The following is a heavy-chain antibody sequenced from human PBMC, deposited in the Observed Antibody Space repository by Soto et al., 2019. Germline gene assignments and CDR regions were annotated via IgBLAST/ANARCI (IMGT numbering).Heavy chain of an antibody. CDR1: GGCISSSRNH. CDR2: IYYSENT. J-gene: IGHJ5*02. CDR3: ATHPPYGPYDH. V-gene: IGHV4-39*01. Sequence: SETLSLTCTVSGGCISSSRNHWGWIRQPPGKGLEWIGNIYYSENTYYNPSLKSRVTISVDTSKNQFSLRLTSVTAADTAVYYCATHPPYGPYDHWGQGTLVTVSS. D-gene: IGHD4-17*01.